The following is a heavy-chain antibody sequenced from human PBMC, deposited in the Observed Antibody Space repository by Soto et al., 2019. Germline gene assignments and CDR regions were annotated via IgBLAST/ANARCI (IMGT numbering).Heavy chain of an antibody. V-gene: IGHV1-69*02. CDR2: IIPILGIA. Sequence: SVKVSCKASGGTFSSYTISWVRQAPGQGLEWMGRIIPILGIANYAQKFQGRVTITADKSTSTAYMELSSLRSEDTAVYYCARSVVVVAATISYVEYFQHWGQGTLVTVSS. CDR1: GGTFSSYT. D-gene: IGHD2-15*01. J-gene: IGHJ1*01. CDR3: ARSVVVVAATISYVEYFQH.